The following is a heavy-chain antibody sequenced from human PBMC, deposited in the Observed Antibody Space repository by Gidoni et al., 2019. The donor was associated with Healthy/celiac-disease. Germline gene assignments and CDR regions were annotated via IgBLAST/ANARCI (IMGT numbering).Heavy chain of an antibody. CDR3: ARARWIQPGYDYGMDV. Sequence: QVHLQESGPGLVKPSETLSLTCTVSGGSLSSYYWSWIRQPPGKGLEWIGYIYYSGSTNYNPSLKSRVTISVDTSKNQFSLKLSSVTAADTAVYYCARARWIQPGYDYGMDVWGQGTTVTVSS. D-gene: IGHD5-18*01. CDR1: GGSLSSYY. V-gene: IGHV4-59*01. CDR2: IYYSGST. J-gene: IGHJ6*02.